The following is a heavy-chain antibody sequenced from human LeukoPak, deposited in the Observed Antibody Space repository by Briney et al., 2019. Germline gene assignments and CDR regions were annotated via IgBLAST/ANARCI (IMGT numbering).Heavy chain of an antibody. Sequence: PGGSLRLSCAASGFTFSDSYMSWIRQAPGRGLEWVSYITSTSSYTNYADSVKGRFTVSRDNAKNSLHLQMNSLRAEDTAVYYCASGEKKYYLEYWGQGTLVTVSS. CDR3: ASGEKKYYLEY. V-gene: IGHV3-11*06. CDR1: GFTFSDSY. D-gene: IGHD3-10*01. J-gene: IGHJ4*02. CDR2: ITSTSSYT.